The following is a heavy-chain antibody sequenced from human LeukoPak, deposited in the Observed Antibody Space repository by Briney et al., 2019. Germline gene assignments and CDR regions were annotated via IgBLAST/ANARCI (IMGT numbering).Heavy chain of an antibody. D-gene: IGHD1-26*01. CDR3: AKRGGATHYFDY. V-gene: IGHV3-23*01. CDR2: ISGSGGST. Sequence: GGSLRLSCAASGFTFSSYAMSWVRQAPGKGLEWVSAISGSGGSTYYADSAKGRFTISRDNSKNTLYLQMNSLRAEDTAVYYCAKRGGATHYFDYWGQGTLVTVSS. CDR1: GFTFSSYA. J-gene: IGHJ4*02.